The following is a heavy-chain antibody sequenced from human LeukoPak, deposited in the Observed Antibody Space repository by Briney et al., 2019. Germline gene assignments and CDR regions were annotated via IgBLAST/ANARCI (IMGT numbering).Heavy chain of an antibody. CDR2: INPNSGGT. CDR3: ARLLHSASFDY. J-gene: IGHJ4*02. Sequence: ASVKVSYKASGDTFSSYYMHWVRQAPGQGLEWMGWINPNSGGTNYAQKFQGRVTMTRDTSISTAYMELSRLRSDDTAVYYCARLLHSASFDYWGQGTLVTVSS. D-gene: IGHD2-15*01. V-gene: IGHV1-2*02. CDR1: GDTFSSYY.